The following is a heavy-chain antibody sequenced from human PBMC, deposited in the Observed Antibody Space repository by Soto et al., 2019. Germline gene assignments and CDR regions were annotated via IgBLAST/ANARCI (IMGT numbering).Heavy chain of an antibody. J-gene: IGHJ4*02. D-gene: IGHD6-13*01. Sequence: GGSLRLSCAASGFTFSSYGMHWVRQAPGKGLEWVAVIWYDGSNKYYADSVKGRFTISRDNSKNTLYLQMNSLRAEDTAVYYCARDEYSSSWSQFDYWGRGTLVTVSS. CDR2: IWYDGSNK. V-gene: IGHV3-33*01. CDR3: ARDEYSSSWSQFDY. CDR1: GFTFSSYG.